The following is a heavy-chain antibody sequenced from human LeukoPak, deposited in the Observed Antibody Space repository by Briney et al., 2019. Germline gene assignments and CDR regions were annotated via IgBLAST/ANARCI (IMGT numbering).Heavy chain of an antibody. CDR2: ISAYNGNT. Sequence: GASVKVSCKASGYTFTSYGISWVRQAPGQGLEWMGWISAYNGNTNYAQKLQGRVTMTTDTSTSTAYVELRSLRSDDTAVYYCARVRYSSSSVNYYYYMDVWGKGTTVTVSS. V-gene: IGHV1-18*01. CDR1: GYTFTSYG. D-gene: IGHD6-6*01. J-gene: IGHJ6*03. CDR3: ARVRYSSSSVNYYYYMDV.